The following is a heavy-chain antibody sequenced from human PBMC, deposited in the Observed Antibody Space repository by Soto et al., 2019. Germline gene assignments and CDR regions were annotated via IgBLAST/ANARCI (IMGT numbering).Heavy chain of an antibody. Sequence: PGGSLRLSCAASGFTFSSYAMNWVRQAPGKGLEWVSALSGSGGSTYYADSVKGRFTISRDNSKNTLYLQMYSLRAEDTAVYYCAKGGSPFWYYYYGMDVWGQGTTVTVS. D-gene: IGHD3-3*01. CDR2: LSGSGGST. CDR1: GFTFSSYA. J-gene: IGHJ6*02. CDR3: AKGGSPFWYYYYGMDV. V-gene: IGHV3-23*01.